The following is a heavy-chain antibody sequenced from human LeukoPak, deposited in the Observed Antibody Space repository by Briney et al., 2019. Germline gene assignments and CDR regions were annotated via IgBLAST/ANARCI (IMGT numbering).Heavy chain of an antibody. V-gene: IGHV3-21*01. J-gene: IGHJ6*02. CDR1: GFTFSSYS. D-gene: IGHD3-3*01. Sequence: GGSLRLSCAASGFTFSSYSMNWVRQAPGKGLEWVSSISGSSSYIYYADSVKGRFTISRDNAKNSLYLQMNSLRAEDTAVYYCARDRGTIFGVATPYYGMDVWGQGTTVTVSS. CDR2: ISGSSSYI. CDR3: ARDRGTIFGVATPYYGMDV.